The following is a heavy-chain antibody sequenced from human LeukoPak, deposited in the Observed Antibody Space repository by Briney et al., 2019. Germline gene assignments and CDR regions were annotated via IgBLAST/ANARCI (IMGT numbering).Heavy chain of an antibody. CDR3: ARERMGELSYDAFDM. CDR1: GFTFSSYA. Sequence: PGGSLRLSCAASGFTFSSYAMHWVRQAPGKGLEWVAVISYNGGSKFYADSVKGRFTISRDNSKNTLYLQMNSLRAEDTAVYYCARERMGELSYDAFDMWGQGTMVTVSS. D-gene: IGHD3-16*02. J-gene: IGHJ3*02. V-gene: IGHV3-30-3*01. CDR2: ISYNGGSK.